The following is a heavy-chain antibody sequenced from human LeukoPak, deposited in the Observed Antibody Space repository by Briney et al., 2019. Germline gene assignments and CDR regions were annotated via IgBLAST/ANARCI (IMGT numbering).Heavy chain of an antibody. CDR3: AKVEHPYYYDSSGSDY. V-gene: IGHV3-23*01. CDR2: ISGSGGST. D-gene: IGHD3-22*01. CDR1: GFTFSSYA. Sequence: GGSLRLSCAASGFTFSSYAMSWVRQAPGKGLEWVSAISGSGGSTYYADSVKGRFTISRDNSKNTLYLQMNSLRAEDTAIYYCAKVEHPYYYDSSGSDYWGQGTLVTVSS. J-gene: IGHJ4*02.